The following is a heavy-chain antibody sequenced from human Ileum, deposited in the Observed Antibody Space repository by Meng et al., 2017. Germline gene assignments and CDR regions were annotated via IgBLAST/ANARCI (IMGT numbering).Heavy chain of an antibody. V-gene: IGHV3-30*10. CDR3: ARDLLRACDY. CDR2: ISSDGANI. CDR1: GFTFSSYA. D-gene: IGHD1-26*01. J-gene: IGHJ4*02. Sequence: VQLVESGGGVVQPGTSLGLSCAASGFTFSSYAMYWVRQAPGKGLEWVAVISSDGANIYYTDSVKGRFTISRDNSKNTLSLQMNSLTAEDTAVYYCARDLLRACDYWGQGTLVTVSS.